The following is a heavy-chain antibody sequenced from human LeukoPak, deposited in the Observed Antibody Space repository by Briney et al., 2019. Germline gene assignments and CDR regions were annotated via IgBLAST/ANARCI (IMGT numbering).Heavy chain of an antibody. CDR3: ARSQAQQLVLGYFDY. Sequence: GGSLRLSCAASGFTFSSYAMHWVRQAPGKGLEWVSYISSSSSTIYYADSVKGRFTISRDNAKNSLYLQMNSLRAEDTAVYYCARSQAQQLVLGYFDYWGQGTLVTVSS. J-gene: IGHJ4*02. CDR1: GFTFSSYA. CDR2: ISSSSSTI. V-gene: IGHV3-48*01. D-gene: IGHD6-13*01.